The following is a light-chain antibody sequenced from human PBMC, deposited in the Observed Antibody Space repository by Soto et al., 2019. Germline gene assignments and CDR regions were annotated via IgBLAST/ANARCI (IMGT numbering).Light chain of an antibody. CDR3: QQRTNWLT. Sequence: EIVLTQSPATLSLSPGERATLSCRDSQSVTWYLAWYQQKPGQAPRLLIYDATNRATGIPARFSGSGSGTDFTLTISSLEPEDFAVYYCQQRTNWLTFGGGTRVEI. J-gene: IGKJ4*01. CDR1: QSVTWY. V-gene: IGKV3-11*01. CDR2: DAT.